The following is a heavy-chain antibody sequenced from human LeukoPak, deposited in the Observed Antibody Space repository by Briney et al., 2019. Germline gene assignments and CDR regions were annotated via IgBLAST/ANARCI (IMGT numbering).Heavy chain of an antibody. Sequence: GGSLRLSCAASGFTFSSYAMHWVRQAPGKGLEWVAVISFDGSNKYYADSVKGRFTISRDNSKNTLYLQMNSLRAEDTAVYYRAREDASSSWYVLNYYYYGMDVWGQGTTVTVSS. CDR2: ISFDGSNK. J-gene: IGHJ6*02. CDR1: GFTFSSYA. CDR3: AREDASSSWYVLNYYYYGMDV. V-gene: IGHV3-30-3*01. D-gene: IGHD6-13*01.